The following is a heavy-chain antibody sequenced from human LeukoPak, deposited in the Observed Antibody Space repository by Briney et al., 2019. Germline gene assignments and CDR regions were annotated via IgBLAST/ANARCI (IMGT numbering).Heavy chain of an antibody. CDR3: ARPLGYCSSTSCYKGFGY. CDR1: GASISSNY. CDR2: IYYSGST. V-gene: IGHV4-59*12. D-gene: IGHD2-2*02. J-gene: IGHJ4*02. Sequence: SETLSLTCTVSGASISSNYWSWIRQPPGKGLEWIGYIYYSGSTNYNPSLKSRVTISVDTSKNQFSLKLSSVTAADTAVYYCARPLGYCSSTSCYKGFGYWGQGTLVTVSS.